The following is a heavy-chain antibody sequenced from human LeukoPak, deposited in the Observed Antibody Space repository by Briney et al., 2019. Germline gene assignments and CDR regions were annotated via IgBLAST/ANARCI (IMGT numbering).Heavy chain of an antibody. CDR2: ISYDGSNK. J-gene: IGHJ2*01. CDR3: ARDPLSARQTGYFDL. V-gene: IGHV3-30-3*01. D-gene: IGHD3-16*02. CDR1: GFTFSDYA. Sequence: PGGSLRLSCAASGFTFSDYALHWVRQAPGQGLEWVAVISYDGSNKYSADSVKGRFTISRDNSKNTLYLQMNSLRAEDTAVYYCARDPLSARQTGYFDLWGRGTLVTVSS.